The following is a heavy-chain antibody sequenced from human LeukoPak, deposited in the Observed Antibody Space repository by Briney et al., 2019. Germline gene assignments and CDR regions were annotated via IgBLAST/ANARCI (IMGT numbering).Heavy chain of an antibody. Sequence: SVKVSCKASGGTFSSYAISWVRQAPGQGLEWTGRIIPILGIANYAQKFQGRVTITADKSTSTAYMELSSLRSEDTAVYYCARDRVGATRYYYYGMDVWGQGTTVTVSS. CDR1: GGTFSSYA. CDR3: ARDRVGATRYYYYGMDV. J-gene: IGHJ6*02. D-gene: IGHD1-26*01. CDR2: IIPILGIA. V-gene: IGHV1-69*04.